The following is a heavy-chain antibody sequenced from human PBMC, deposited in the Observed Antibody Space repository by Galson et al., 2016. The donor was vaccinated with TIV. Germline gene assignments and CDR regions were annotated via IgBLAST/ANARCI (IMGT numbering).Heavy chain of an antibody. CDR2: IGGTGGST. CDR3: AKDRQWIPSSLDY. Sequence: SLRLSCAASGFRFNSYAMNWVRQAPGKGLEWVSSIGGTGGSTYYADSVKGRFTISRDSSKDTVYLQMNSLRAEDTAIYFCAKDRQWIPSSLDYWGQGILVTVSS. J-gene: IGHJ4*02. D-gene: IGHD5-18*01. V-gene: IGHV3-23*01. CDR1: GFRFNSYA.